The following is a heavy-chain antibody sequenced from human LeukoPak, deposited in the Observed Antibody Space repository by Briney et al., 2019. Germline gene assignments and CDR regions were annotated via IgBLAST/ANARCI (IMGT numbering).Heavy chain of an antibody. D-gene: IGHD2-2*01. J-gene: IGHJ4*02. CDR3: ARQGYCSSTSCYGPHNFDY. V-gene: IGHV4-38-2*01. CDR1: GYSISSGYY. Sequence: PSETLSLTCAVSGYSISSGYYWGWIRPPPGKGLEWIGSIYHSGSTYYNPSLKSRVTISVDTSKNQFSLRLSSVTAADMAVYYCARQGYCSSTSCYGPHNFDYWGQGTLVTVSS. CDR2: IYHSGST.